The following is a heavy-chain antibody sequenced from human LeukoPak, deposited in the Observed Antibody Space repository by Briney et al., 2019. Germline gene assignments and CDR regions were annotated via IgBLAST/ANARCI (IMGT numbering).Heavy chain of an antibody. Sequence: SETLSLTCTVSGGSISSSSYYWGWIRQPPGKGLEWIGSIYYSGSTYYNPSLKSRVTISVDTSKDQFSLKLSSVTAAGTAVYYCARDTKKLWYYQTQNWFDPWGQGTLVTVSS. V-gene: IGHV4-39*07. J-gene: IGHJ5*02. D-gene: IGHD5-18*01. CDR3: ARDTKKLWYYQTQNWFDP. CDR2: IYYSGST. CDR1: GGSISSSSYY.